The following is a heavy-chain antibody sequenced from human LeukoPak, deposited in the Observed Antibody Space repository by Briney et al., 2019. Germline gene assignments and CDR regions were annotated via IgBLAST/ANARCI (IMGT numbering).Heavy chain of an antibody. J-gene: IGHJ5*02. V-gene: IGHV1-2*04. CDR2: ISPKNGGT. CDR1: GYTFTDYY. D-gene: IGHD6-13*01. CDR3: ARGRGVTTAGTSWFDP. Sequence: ASVKVSCKASGYTFTDYYVYWVRQAPGQGLEWMGWISPKNGGTRYAQKFQGWVTVSRDTSISTAYMELSTLKSDDTAVYYCARGRGVTTAGTSWFDPWGQGTLVIVSS.